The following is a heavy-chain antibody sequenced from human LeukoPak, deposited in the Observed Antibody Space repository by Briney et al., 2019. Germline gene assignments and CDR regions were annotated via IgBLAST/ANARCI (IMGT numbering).Heavy chain of an antibody. V-gene: IGHV3-23*01. CDR3: AKDRQRGVIGFHSDY. D-gene: IGHD3-16*02. J-gene: IGHJ4*02. Sequence: PGGSLRLSCAASGFTFSSYAMSWARQAPGKGLEWVSAISGSGGSTYYADSVKGRFTISRNNSKNTLYLQMNSLRAEDTAVYYCAKDRQRGVIGFHSDYWGQGTLVTVSS. CDR1: GFTFSSYA. CDR2: ISGSGGST.